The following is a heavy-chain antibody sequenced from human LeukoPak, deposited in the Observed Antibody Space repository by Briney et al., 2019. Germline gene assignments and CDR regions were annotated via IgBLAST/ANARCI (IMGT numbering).Heavy chain of an antibody. J-gene: IGHJ5*02. CDR1: EFTFSNYA. V-gene: IGHV3-23*01. D-gene: IGHD3-10*01. CDR3: AEGRGLGSYWSDDP. CDR2: ISGSGSNT. Sequence: GGSLRLSCTASEFTFSNYAMNWVRQDPGKGLEWVSGISGSGSNTDYADSVKGRFTISRDNSKNALYLQMNSLRVEDTAVYYCAEGRGLGSYWSDDPWGQGTLVTVSS.